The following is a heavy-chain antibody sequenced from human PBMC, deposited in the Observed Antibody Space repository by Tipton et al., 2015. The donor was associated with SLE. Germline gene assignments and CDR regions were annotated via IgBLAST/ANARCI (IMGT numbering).Heavy chain of an antibody. CDR1: GYSISSGYY. CDR2: IYHSGST. D-gene: IGHD1-26*01. V-gene: IGHV4-38-2*02. J-gene: IGHJ3*01. CDR3: ARRYEKWEILQNDAFDV. Sequence: TLSLTCTVSGYSISSGYYWGWIRQPPGKGLEWIGSIYHSGSTYYNPSLKSRVTISVDTSKNQFSLKLSSVTAADTAMYYCARRYEKWEILQNDAFDVWGQGTMVTVSS.